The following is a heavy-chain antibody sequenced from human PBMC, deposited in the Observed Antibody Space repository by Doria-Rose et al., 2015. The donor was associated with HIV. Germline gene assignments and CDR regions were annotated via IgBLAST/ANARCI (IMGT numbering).Heavy chain of an antibody. CDR1: GVSLSSPGMG. CDR3: ARIKSSRWYHKYYFDF. CDR2: IFSDDER. D-gene: IGHD6-13*01. V-gene: IGHV2-26*01. J-gene: IGHJ4*02. Sequence: SGPVLVKPTETLTLTCTVSGVSLSSPGMGASWIRQPPGTALEWLANIFSDDERSYKTSLKSRLTISRGTSKSQVVLTMTDMDPVDTATYYCARIKSSRWYHKYYFDFWGQGTLVIVSA.